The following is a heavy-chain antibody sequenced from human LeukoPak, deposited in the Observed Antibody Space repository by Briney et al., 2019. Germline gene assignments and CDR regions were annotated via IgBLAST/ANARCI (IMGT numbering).Heavy chain of an antibody. CDR3: AKYYDKAFDI. V-gene: IGHV3-23*01. Sequence: GESLKISCKGSGYSFTSYWIGWVRQAPGKGLEWVSAISGSGGSTYYADSVKGRFTISRDNSKNTLYLQMNSLRAEDTAVYYCAKYYDKAFDIWGQGAMVTVSS. J-gene: IGHJ3*02. CDR2: ISGSGGST. CDR1: GYSFTSYW. D-gene: IGHD3-22*01.